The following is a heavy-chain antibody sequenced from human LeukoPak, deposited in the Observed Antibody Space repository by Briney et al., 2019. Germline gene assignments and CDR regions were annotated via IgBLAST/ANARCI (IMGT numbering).Heavy chain of an antibody. Sequence: GSLRLSCAASGFTFSSYSMNWVRQPPGKGLEWIGRISYSGTTNYNPSLKSRVTISSDTSKNQFSLKLTSVTAADTAVYYCARREVEMRASASGNWLGPWGQGTLVTVSS. D-gene: IGHD3-10*01. CDR2: ISYSGTT. CDR3: ARREVEMRASASGNWLGP. CDR1: GFTFSSYS. J-gene: IGHJ5*02. V-gene: IGHV4-59*08.